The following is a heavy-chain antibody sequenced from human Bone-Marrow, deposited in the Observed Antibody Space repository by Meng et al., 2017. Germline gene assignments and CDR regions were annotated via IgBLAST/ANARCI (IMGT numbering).Heavy chain of an antibody. CDR1: GGSFSSYS. CDR3: ARGDYGSGSQGDDY. Sequence: QVQVVLSGVEVMKTGAPVMVSCQASGGSFSSYSISWVRQSPGQGLEWMGGIIHIFGTANYAQKFQGRVTITADESTSTAYMELSSLRSEDTAVYYCARGDYGSGSQGDDYWGQGTLVTVSS. J-gene: IGHJ4*02. CDR2: IIHIFGTA. V-gene: IGHV1-69*01. D-gene: IGHD3-10*01.